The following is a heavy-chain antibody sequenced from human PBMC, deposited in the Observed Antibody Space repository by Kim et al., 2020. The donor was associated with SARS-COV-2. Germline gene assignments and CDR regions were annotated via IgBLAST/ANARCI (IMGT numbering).Heavy chain of an antibody. V-gene: IGHV3-23*01. D-gene: IGHD2-8*01. Sequence: GGSLRLSCAASGFTFSGYAMSWVRQAPGKGLEWVSTIEGDGRDAYYADSVKGRFTISRDNSKYTLYLQVNSLRAEDTAVYSCAKDAIRGNGVFDAFDIWGQGTMVTVSS. CDR3: AKDAIRGNGVFDAFDI. CDR2: IEGDGRDA. J-gene: IGHJ3*02. CDR1: GFTFSGYA.